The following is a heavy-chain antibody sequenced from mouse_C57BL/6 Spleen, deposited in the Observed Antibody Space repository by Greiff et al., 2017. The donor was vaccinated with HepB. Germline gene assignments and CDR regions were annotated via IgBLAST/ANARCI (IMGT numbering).Heavy chain of an antibody. CDR2: KRSKSSNYAT. V-gene: IGHV10-3*01. Sequence: EVQLVESGGGLVQPKGSLKLSCAASGFTFNTYAMHWVRQAPGKGLEWVARKRSKSSNYATYYADSVKDRFTISRDDSQSMLYLQMNNLKTEDTAMYYCVRDLLWAMDYWGQGTSVTVSS. D-gene: IGHD1-1*01. J-gene: IGHJ4*01. CDR3: VRDLLWAMDY. CDR1: GFTFNTYA.